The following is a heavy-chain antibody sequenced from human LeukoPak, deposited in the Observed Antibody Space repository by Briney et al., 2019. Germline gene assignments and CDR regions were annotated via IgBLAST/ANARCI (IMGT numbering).Heavy chain of an antibody. CDR2: IYYSGST. CDR3: VRDRHWTNDWVFDY. V-gene: IGHV4-59*02. J-gene: IGHJ4*02. Sequence: PSETLSLICIVSGGSVSSYYWSWIRQPPGKGLEWIGYIYYSGSTNYNPSLKSRVTISVDTSKNQFSLKLSSVTAADTAVYYCVRDRHWTNDWVFDYWGQGTLVTVSS. CDR1: GGSVSSYY. D-gene: IGHD1/OR15-1a*01.